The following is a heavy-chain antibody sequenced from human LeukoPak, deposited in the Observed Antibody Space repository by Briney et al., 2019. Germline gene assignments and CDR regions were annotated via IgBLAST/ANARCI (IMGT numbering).Heavy chain of an antibody. CDR2: IYYSGST. V-gene: IGHV4-61*01. Sequence: SETLSLTCTVSGASVRSGSYYWTWIRQPPGGGLEWIGDIYYSGSTNYNPSLKSRVTISVDTSKNQFSLKLSSVTAADTAVYYCARVARYFDWLFDYWGQGTLVTVSS. D-gene: IGHD3-9*01. J-gene: IGHJ4*02. CDR3: ARVARYFDWLFDY. CDR1: GASVRSGSYY.